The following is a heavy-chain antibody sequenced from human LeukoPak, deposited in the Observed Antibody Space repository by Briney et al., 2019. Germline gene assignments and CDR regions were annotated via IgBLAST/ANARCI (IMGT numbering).Heavy chain of an antibody. V-gene: IGHV3-23*01. Sequence: GGSLRLSCAASGFTFNNYAMNWVRQAPGKGLEWVSTISGSGGSTYYADSVKGRFTISRDNSRNTLYVQMNSLRAEDTAVYYCAKRRLYSSGWFDYWGQGTLVTVSS. CDR1: GFTFNNYA. D-gene: IGHD6-19*01. J-gene: IGHJ4*02. CDR3: AKRRLYSSGWFDY. CDR2: ISGSGGST.